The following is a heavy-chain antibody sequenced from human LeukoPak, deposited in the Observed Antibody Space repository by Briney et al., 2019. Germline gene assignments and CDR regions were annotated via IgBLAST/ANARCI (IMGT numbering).Heavy chain of an antibody. CDR2: IRSKVNSYAT. CDR1: GFTLSGSA. D-gene: IGHD6-19*01. V-gene: IGHV3-73*01. Sequence: PGGSLRLSCAASGFTLSGSAMHSGRHASRKGLEWVGRIRSKVNSYATAYAASVKGTFTISRDDSKNTLYLQMNSLRAEDTAVYYCAKAHSSGWLGFDYWGQGTLVTVSS. CDR3: AKAHSSGWLGFDY. J-gene: IGHJ4*02.